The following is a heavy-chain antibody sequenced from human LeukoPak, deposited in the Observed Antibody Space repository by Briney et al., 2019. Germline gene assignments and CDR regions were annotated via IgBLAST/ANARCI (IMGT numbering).Heavy chain of an antibody. CDR1: GYTFTGYY. Sequence: GASVKVSCKASGYTFTGYYMNWVRQAPGQGLEWMGWINPNSGRTNYAQNFQGRVTMTRDPSISTAYMELSGLTSNYTAVYYCARTREYSSSWYFPPFDPWGQGTLVTVSS. CDR3: ARTREYSSSWYFPPFDP. V-gene: IGHV1-2*02. CDR2: INPNSGRT. D-gene: IGHD6-13*01. J-gene: IGHJ5*02.